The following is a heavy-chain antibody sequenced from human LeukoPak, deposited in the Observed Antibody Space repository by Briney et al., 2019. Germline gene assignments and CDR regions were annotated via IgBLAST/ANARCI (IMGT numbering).Heavy chain of an antibody. Sequence: GGSLRLSCAASGFTFSNAWMSWVRQAPGKGLEWVGRIKSKADGGPTDYAAPVKGRFTISRDDSKNTLYLQMNSLKTEDTAVYYCTMGDWGWPGYWGQGTLVTVSS. D-gene: IGHD7-27*01. V-gene: IGHV3-15*01. CDR1: GFTFSNAW. CDR3: TMGDWGWPGY. CDR2: IKSKADGGPT. J-gene: IGHJ4*02.